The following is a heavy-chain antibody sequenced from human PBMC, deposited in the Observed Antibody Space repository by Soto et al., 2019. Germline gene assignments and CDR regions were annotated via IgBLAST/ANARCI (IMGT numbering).Heavy chain of an antibody. CDR2: ISYDGSNK. J-gene: IGHJ4*02. V-gene: IGHV3-30-3*01. CDR3: AARRTTVHY. CDR1: GFTFSSYA. Sequence: TGGSLRLSCAASGFTFSSYAMHWVRQAPGKGLEWVAVISYDGSNKYYADSVKGRFTISRDNSKNTLYLQMNSLRAEDTAVYYCAARRTTVHYWGQGTLVTVSS. D-gene: IGHD4-17*01.